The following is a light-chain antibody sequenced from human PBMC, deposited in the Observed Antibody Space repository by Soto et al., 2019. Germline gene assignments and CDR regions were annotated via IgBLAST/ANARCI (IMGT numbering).Light chain of an antibody. CDR1: QDISNY. J-gene: IGKJ2*01. Sequence: DLPMTQSPSSLSASVGDRVTITCQASQDISNYLNWYQQKAGKTSKLLIYDASNLETGVPSRFSGSGSGTDFTFTINSLQPEDFATYYCQQYDNVPYTFGQGTKLEIK. CDR3: QQYDNVPYT. CDR2: DAS. V-gene: IGKV1-33*01.